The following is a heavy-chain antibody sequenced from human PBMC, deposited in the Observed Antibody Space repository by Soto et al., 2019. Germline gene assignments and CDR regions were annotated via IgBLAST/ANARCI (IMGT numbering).Heavy chain of an antibody. V-gene: IGHV4-39*01. CDR2: IYYSGST. Sequence: SETLSLTCTVSGGSISSSSYYWGWIRQPPGKGLEWIGSIYYSGSTYYNPSLKSRVTISVDTSKNQFSLKLSSVTAADTAVYYCAASVYDILTGYFSSYYYGMDVWGQGTTVTVSS. J-gene: IGHJ6*02. CDR3: AASVYDILTGYFSSYYYGMDV. CDR1: GGSISSSSYY. D-gene: IGHD3-9*01.